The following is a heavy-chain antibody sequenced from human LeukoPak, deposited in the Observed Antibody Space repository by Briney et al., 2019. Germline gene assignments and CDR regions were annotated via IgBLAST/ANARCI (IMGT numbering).Heavy chain of an antibody. D-gene: IGHD5-24*01. J-gene: IGHJ4*02. CDR2: IYYSGST. V-gene: IGHV4-59*08. CDR1: GGSISSYY. CDR3: ARRSQRDGYNLDY. Sequence: SETLSLTCTVSGGSISSYYWSWIRQPPGKGLEWIGYIYYSGSTNYNPSLKSRVTISVDTSKNQFSLRLSSVTAADTAVYYRARRSQRDGYNLDYWGQGTLVTVSS.